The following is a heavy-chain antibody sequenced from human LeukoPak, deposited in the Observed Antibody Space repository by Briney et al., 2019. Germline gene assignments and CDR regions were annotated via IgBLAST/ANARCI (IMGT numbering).Heavy chain of an antibody. J-gene: IGHJ4*02. D-gene: IGHD3-10*01. Sequence: ASVKVSCKASGYSFTSYAMHWVRQAPGQGLEWVGRINTNTGNPSYAQAFAGRFVFSLDTSVSTAYLQISSLKAEDTAVYYCARGPSNYYGSGSYYDYWGQGTLVTVSS. V-gene: IGHV7-4-1*02. CDR1: GYSFTSYA. CDR2: INTNTGNP. CDR3: ARGPSNYYGSGSYYDY.